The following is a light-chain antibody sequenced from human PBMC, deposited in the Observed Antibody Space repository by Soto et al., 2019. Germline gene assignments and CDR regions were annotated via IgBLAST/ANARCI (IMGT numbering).Light chain of an antibody. CDR3: QQYNNWPRT. CDR2: GAA. V-gene: IGKV3-15*01. CDR1: QSVGTN. J-gene: IGKJ1*01. Sequence: EIVMTQSPVILSVSPGERATLSCRASQSVGTNLAWYQQKPGQAPRLLISGAATRATGIPARFSGRGSGTEFTLTVSSLQSEYFAVYYCQQYNNWPRTFGQGTKVEIK.